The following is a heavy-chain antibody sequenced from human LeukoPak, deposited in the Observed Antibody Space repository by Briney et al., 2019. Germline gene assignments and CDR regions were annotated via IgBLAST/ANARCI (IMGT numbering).Heavy chain of an antibody. D-gene: IGHD2-21*01. CDR1: GFTVSRNY. J-gene: IGHJ3*02. Sequence: TGGSLRLSCEASGFTVSRNYMNWVRQAPGKGLEWVSLIYNTGGTYYADSVKGRFTISRDKSKNTLFLQMNSLRVDDTAVYYCATEGDTDDASDTWGQGTMVTVSS. CDR2: IYNTGGT. V-gene: IGHV3-53*01. CDR3: ATEGDTDDASDT.